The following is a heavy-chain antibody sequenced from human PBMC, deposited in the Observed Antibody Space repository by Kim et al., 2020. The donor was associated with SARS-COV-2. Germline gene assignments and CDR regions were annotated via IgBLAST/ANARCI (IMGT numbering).Heavy chain of an antibody. J-gene: IGHJ4*02. CDR1: GYTFSSYY. V-gene: IGHV1-46*01. D-gene: IGHD3-10*01. CDR3: ATEPPGTYYFDY. Sequence: APVKVSCKASGYTFSSYYIHWVRQAPGQGLEYMGIINPNDDSTSYAQRFQGRVTMTSDTSTSIFYMELSSLTSEDTAVYYCATEPPGTYYFDYWGQGTLV. CDR2: INPNDDST.